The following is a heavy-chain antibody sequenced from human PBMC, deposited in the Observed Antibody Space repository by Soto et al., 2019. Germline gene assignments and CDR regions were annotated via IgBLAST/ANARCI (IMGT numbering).Heavy chain of an antibody. Sequence: GSLRGSCAASGFTCSSYGMHWVRQAPGKGLEWVAVISYDGSNKYYADSVKGRFTISRDNSKNTLYLQMNSLRAEDTAVYYCAKSVLGIAAAGSDYWGQGTLVTVSS. V-gene: IGHV3-30*18. J-gene: IGHJ4*02. D-gene: IGHD6-13*01. CDR3: AKSVLGIAAAGSDY. CDR2: ISYDGSNK. CDR1: GFTCSSYG.